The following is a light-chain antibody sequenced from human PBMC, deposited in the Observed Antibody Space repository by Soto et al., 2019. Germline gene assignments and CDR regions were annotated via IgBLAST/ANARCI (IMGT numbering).Light chain of an antibody. CDR2: AAS. J-gene: IGKJ4*01. Sequence: DIQMSQYPSSLSASVRDRVTIACRASQSINSHLNWYQQKPGKAPKLLIYAASSLQSGVPSRFSGSGSGTDFTLTISSLQPDDFATYYCQQSHNSRAFGGGTKVDIK. CDR1: QSINSH. CDR3: QQSHNSRA. V-gene: IGKV1-39*01.